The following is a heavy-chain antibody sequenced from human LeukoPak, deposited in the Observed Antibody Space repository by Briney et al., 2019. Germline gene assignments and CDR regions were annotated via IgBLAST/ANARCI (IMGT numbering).Heavy chain of an antibody. D-gene: IGHD3-10*01. J-gene: IGHJ4*02. CDR1: GFTFSSYA. Sequence: GGSLRLSCAASGFTFSSYAMSWVRQAPGKGLEWVSAISGSGGSTYYADSVKGRFTISRDNSKNTLYLQMNSLRAEDTAVYYCAKGGVMVRGVTRFDYWGQGTLVTVSS. CDR2: ISGSGGST. CDR3: AKGGVMVRGVTRFDY. V-gene: IGHV3-23*01.